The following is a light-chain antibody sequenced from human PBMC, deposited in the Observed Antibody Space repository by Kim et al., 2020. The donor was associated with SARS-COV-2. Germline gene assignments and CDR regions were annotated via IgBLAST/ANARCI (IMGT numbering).Light chain of an antibody. CDR3: CSYAGSGGEV. CDR2: DVS. V-gene: IGLV2-11*01. Sequence: QSALTQPRSVSGSPGQSVTISSTGTSSDVGGYNYVSWYQQHPGKAHKLMIYDVSKRPSGVPDRFSGSKSGNTASLTVSGLQAEDEADYYCCSYAGSGGEVFGGGTQLTVL. J-gene: IGLJ2*01. CDR1: SSDVGGYNY.